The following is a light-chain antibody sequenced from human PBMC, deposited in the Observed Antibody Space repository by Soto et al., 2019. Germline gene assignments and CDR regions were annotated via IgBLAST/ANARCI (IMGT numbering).Light chain of an antibody. J-gene: IGKJ5*01. CDR1: QSVSSSY. CDR2: GAS. V-gene: IGKV3-20*01. Sequence: EIVLTQSPGTLSLCPGERATLSCRASQSVSSSYLAWYQQKPGQPPRLLIYGASSRATGIPDRFSGSGSGTDFTLTIGSLQSEDFAVYYCQQYGSAPAITFGQGTLLEIK. CDR3: QQYGSAPAIT.